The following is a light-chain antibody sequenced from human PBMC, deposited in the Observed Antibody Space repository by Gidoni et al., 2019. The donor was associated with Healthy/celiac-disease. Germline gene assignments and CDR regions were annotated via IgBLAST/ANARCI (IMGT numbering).Light chain of an antibody. CDR2: AAS. Sequence: IQLTQSPSSLSASVGDRVTITCWASQGISSYLAWYQQKPGKAPKLLIYAASTLQRGVPSRFSGSGSGTDFTLTISSLQPEDFATYYCQQLNSDPLTFGGGTKVEIK. V-gene: IGKV1-9*01. CDR3: QQLNSDPLT. J-gene: IGKJ4*01. CDR1: QGISSY.